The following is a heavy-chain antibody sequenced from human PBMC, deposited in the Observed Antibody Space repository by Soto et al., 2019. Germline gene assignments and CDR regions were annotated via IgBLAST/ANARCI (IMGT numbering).Heavy chain of an antibody. V-gene: IGHV3-48*01. J-gene: IGHJ3*02. CDR2: ISGGSSAI. CDR3: ASETRYCTSANCYGAFDI. D-gene: IGHD2-2*01. Sequence: GGSLRLSCAASGFPFSTSDMNWVRQAPGKGLEWVTYISGGSSAIYYADSVKGRFTVSRDNVKNSLYLQLNSLRAEDTALYYCASETRYCTSANCYGAFDIWGQGTMVTVSS. CDR1: GFPFSTSD.